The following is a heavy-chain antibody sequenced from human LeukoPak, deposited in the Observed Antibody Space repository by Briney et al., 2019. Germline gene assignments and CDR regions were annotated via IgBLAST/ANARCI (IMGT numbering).Heavy chain of an antibody. CDR2: ISNNGGST. V-gene: IGHV3-64*01. J-gene: IGHJ4*02. D-gene: IGHD4-23*01. Sequence: SGGSLRLSCAASGFTFSSYAMHWVRQAPGKGLEYVSAISNNGGSTYYANSVKGRFTISRDNSKNTLYLQMGSLRAEDMAVYYCARDGPNYGGNSGAFDYWGQGTLVTVSS. CDR1: GFTFSSYA. CDR3: ARDGPNYGGNSGAFDY.